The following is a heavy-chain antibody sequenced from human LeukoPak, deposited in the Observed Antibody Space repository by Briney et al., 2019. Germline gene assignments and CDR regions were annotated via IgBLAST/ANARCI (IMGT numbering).Heavy chain of an antibody. Sequence: ASVKVSCKVSGYTLTELSMHWVRQAPGKGLEWMGGFDPEDGETIYAQKFQGRVTMTEDTSTDTAYMELSSLRSEDTAVYYCATAARRLGELSFFDYWGQGTLATVSS. J-gene: IGHJ4*02. CDR2: FDPEDGET. CDR1: GYTLTELS. D-gene: IGHD3-16*02. V-gene: IGHV1-24*01. CDR3: ATAARRLGELSFFDY.